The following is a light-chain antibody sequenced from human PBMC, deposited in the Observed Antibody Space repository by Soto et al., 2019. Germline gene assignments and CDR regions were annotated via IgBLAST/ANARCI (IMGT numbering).Light chain of an antibody. J-gene: IGKJ5*01. Sequence: DIQMTQSPSFLSASLGARVTITCRASQSIGKHLNWYQQKPGKAPKFLIYGASTLQSGVPSRFTGSGSGTDFTLTVNSLQAEDFATYYCQQSYTSPTTFGQGTRLEIK. CDR1: QSIGKH. V-gene: IGKV1-39*01. CDR2: GAS. CDR3: QQSYTSPTT.